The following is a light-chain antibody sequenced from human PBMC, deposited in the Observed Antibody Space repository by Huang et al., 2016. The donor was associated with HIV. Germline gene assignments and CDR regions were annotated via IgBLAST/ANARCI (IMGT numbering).Light chain of an antibody. Sequence: EIIMTQSPATLSLSPGEGASLSCRANQRVATSLAWYLHRPGQSPRILIFGASTRASGLPGRFSGSGSGTQFTLTVSGLQSEDFAVYYCQQYHNWPYTFGQGTKLEI. CDR2: GAS. J-gene: IGKJ2*01. CDR1: QRVATS. V-gene: IGKV3-15*01. CDR3: QQYHNWPYT.